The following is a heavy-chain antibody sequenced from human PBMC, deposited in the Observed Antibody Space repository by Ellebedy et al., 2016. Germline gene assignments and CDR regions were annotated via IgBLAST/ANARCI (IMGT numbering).Heavy chain of an antibody. V-gene: IGHV1-18*01. CDR2: ISTYNGNA. Sequence: ASVKVSXXASGYTFSNYGITWVRQAPGQGLEWMGWISTYNGNAHYAQKLQGRVTMTRDTSSSTAYMELRSLTSDDTAVYYCARAEGYCSSISCYFGYWYFDYWGQGALVTVSS. CDR3: ARAEGYCSSISCYFGYWYFDY. J-gene: IGHJ4*02. CDR1: GYTFSNYG. D-gene: IGHD2-2*01.